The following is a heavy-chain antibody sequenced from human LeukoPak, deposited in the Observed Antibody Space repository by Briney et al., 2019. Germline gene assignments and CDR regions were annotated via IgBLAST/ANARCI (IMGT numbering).Heavy chain of an antibody. CDR1: GFTFDDYA. CDR3: AKDFNDFSGFDY. CDR2: LRWNSDNI. Sequence: GRSLRLSCAASGFTFDDYAMHWVRQAPGKGLEWAAGLRWNSDNIVYVDSVKGRFSISRDNAKNSLYLQMNSLKPEDTGLYFCAKDFNDFSGFDYWGQGTLVTVSS. J-gene: IGHJ4*02. D-gene: IGHD1-1*01. V-gene: IGHV3-9*01.